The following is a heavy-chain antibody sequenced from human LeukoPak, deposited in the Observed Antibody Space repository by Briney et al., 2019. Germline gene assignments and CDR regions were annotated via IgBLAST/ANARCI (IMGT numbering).Heavy chain of an antibody. CDR3: ARDLIAAAGTGPGY. V-gene: IGHV1-18*01. J-gene: IGHJ4*02. CDR1: GYTFTSYG. D-gene: IGHD6-13*01. Sequence: ASVKVSCKASGYTFTSYGISWVRQAPGQGREGMGWISAYNCNTNYAQKLQGRVTMTTDTSTSTAYMELRSLRSDDTAVYYCARDLIAAAGTGPGYWGQGTLVTVST. CDR2: ISAYNCNT.